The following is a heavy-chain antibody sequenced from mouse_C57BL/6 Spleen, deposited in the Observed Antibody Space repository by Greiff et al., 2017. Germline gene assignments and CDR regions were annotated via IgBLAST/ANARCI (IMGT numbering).Heavy chain of an antibody. CDR2: MSSGGDYI. CDR1: GFTFSSYA. J-gene: IGHJ3*01. CDR3: TRDWDSNPFAY. V-gene: IGHV5-9-1*02. D-gene: IGHD2-5*01. Sequence: EVKVVESGEGLVKPGGSLKLSCAASGFTFSSYAMSWVRQTPEKRLEWVAYMSSGGDYIYYADTVKGRFTISRDNARNTLYLQMSSLKSEDTAMYYCTRDWDSNPFAYWGQGTLVTVSA.